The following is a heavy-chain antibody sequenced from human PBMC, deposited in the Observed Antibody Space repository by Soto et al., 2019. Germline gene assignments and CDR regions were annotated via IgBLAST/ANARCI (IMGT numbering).Heavy chain of an antibody. Sequence: PSETLSLTCTVSGGSISSNYWSWIRRHPGKGLEWMGYIYYSGSTNYNTSLKSRVTISVDTYKNQFFLKLSSLTAADTPVYCCAREGNTMVCGVTRGGEYSCDGMDVWGRGTTVTVSS. J-gene: IGHJ6*02. CDR1: GGSISSNY. D-gene: IGHD3-10*01. V-gene: IGHV4-59*01. CDR2: IYYSGST. CDR3: AREGNTMVCGVTRGGEYSCDGMDV.